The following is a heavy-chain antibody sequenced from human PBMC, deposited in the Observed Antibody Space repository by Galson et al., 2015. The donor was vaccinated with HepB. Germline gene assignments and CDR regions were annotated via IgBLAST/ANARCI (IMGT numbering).Heavy chain of an antibody. Sequence: SLRLSCAASGNTFSSHGMHWVRQAPGKGLEWVALISSDESHKIYADSVKGRFTISRDTSKNTLYLEMNSLRAEDTAVYYCARAHSSRWYGAYWGRGTLVTVAS. CDR2: ISSDESHK. CDR1: GNTFSSHG. D-gene: IGHD6-13*01. J-gene: IGHJ4*02. V-gene: IGHV3-30*19. CDR3: ARAHSSRWYGAY.